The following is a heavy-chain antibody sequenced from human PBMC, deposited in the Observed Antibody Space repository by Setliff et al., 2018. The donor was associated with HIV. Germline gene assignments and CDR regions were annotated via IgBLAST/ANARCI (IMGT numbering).Heavy chain of an antibody. V-gene: IGHV3-49*04. CDR2: IRSKAYGGTT. D-gene: IGHD3-16*01. CDR3: AKDYTPTFWEYNWFDV. J-gene: IGHJ5*02. CDR1: GFTFGDYA. Sequence: GGSLRLSCTASGFTFGDYAMSWVRQAPGKGLEWVGFIRSKAYGGTTEYAASVKGRFTISRDDSKGIAYLQTNNLRAEDTALYYCAKDYTPTFWEYNWFDVWGQGTQVTVSS.